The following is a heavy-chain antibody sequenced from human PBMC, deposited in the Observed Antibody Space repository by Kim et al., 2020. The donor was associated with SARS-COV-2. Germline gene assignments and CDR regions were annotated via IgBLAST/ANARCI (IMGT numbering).Heavy chain of an antibody. V-gene: IGHV4-34*01. J-gene: IGHJ4*02. CDR2: INDSGGT. Sequence: SETLSLTCAVYSGSFSGYYWTWIRQTPGNGLEWIGEINDSGGTNYNPSLKSRVTISADTSKNQFSLRLSSVTAADTAVYYCARGRLFGDLFSLDYWGQGILVTVSS. CDR3: ARGRLFGDLFSLDY. CDR1: SGSFSGYY. D-gene: IGHD3-10*02.